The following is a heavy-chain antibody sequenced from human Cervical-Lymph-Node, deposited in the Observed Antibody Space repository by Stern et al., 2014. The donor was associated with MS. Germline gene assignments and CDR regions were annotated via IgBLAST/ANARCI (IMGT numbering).Heavy chain of an antibody. V-gene: IGHV5-51*01. CDR2: IYPSDSDT. Sequence: EVQLVQSGAEVKKPGESLKISCKGSDYSFTSYWIAWVRQMPGKGLEWMGIIYPSDSDTRSSPSCQGQVTISADKSTSTAYLQWSSLKASDTAMYYCARSARRYGMDVWGQGTTVTVSS. CDR3: ARSARRYGMDV. J-gene: IGHJ6*02. CDR1: DYSFTSYW.